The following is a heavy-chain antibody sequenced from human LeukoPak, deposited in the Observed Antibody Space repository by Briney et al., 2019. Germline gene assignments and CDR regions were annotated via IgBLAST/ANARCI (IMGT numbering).Heavy chain of an antibody. CDR2: IIPILGIA. Sequence: SVKVSCKASGGTFSSYAISWVRQAPGQGLEWMGRIIPILGIANYAQKLQGRVTITADKSTSTAYMELSSLRSEDTAVYYCARGPANDYRNWFDPWGQGTLVTVSS. V-gene: IGHV1-69*04. CDR1: GGTFSSYA. D-gene: IGHD4-11*01. J-gene: IGHJ5*02. CDR3: ARGPANDYRNWFDP.